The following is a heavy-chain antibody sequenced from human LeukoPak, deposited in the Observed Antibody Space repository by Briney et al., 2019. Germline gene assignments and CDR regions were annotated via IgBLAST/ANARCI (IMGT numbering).Heavy chain of an antibody. CDR3: ARANNWNYPDYFDY. CDR1: GFTFSNYY. V-gene: IGHV3-11*01. CDR2: ISSSAVTM. J-gene: IGHJ4*02. D-gene: IGHD1-7*01. Sequence: GGSLRLSCEASGFTFSNYYMSWIRQAPGKGMEWISYISSSAVTMYYADSVKGRFTISRDNAMKTLSLQMDSLRVEDTAVYYCARANNWNYPDYFDYWGQGILVSVSS.